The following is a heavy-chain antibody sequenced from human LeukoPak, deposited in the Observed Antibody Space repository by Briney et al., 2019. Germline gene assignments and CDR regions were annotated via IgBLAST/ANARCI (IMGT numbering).Heavy chain of an antibody. CDR2: IIPIFGTA. J-gene: IGHJ5*02. CDR3: ARGGTVTTCWFDP. V-gene: IGHV1-69*13. Sequence: SVKVSCKASGYTLTTYGISWVRQAPGQGLEWMGGIIPIFGTANYAQKFQGRVTIAADESTSTAYMELSSLRSEDTAVYYCARGGTVTTCWFDPWGQGTLVTVSS. CDR1: GYTLTTYG. D-gene: IGHD4-17*01.